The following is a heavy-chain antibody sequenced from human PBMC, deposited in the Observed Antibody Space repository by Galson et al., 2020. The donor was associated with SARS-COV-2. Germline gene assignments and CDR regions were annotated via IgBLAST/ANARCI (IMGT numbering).Heavy chain of an antibody. V-gene: IGHV2-70*01. CDR1: GFSLSTSGRC. Sequence: SGPTLVKPTQTLTLNCTFSGFSLSTSGRCVSWIRQPPRKALEWLAPIDWADDKYYSTSLKTRLTISKDTSKNQVVLTMTNMDPVDTATYYCARILVRNDYDILTGYYRYYYYGMDVWGQGTTVTVSS. J-gene: IGHJ6*02. D-gene: IGHD3-9*01. CDR3: ARILVRNDYDILTGYYRYYYYGMDV. CDR2: IDWADDK.